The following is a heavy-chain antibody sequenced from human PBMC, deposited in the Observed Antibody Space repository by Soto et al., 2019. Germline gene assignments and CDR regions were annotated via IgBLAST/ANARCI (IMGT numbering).Heavy chain of an antibody. CDR1: GGSISSSNW. CDR2: IYHSGST. Sequence: QVQLQESGPGLVKPSGTLSLTCAVSGGSISSSNWWSWVRQPPGKGLEWIGEIYHSGSTNYNPSLKSPVTISVDKSKNPFSLKLSSVTAADTAVYYCARSYMVRGVANWFDPWGQGTLVTVSS. V-gene: IGHV4-4*02. J-gene: IGHJ5*02. D-gene: IGHD3-10*01. CDR3: ARSYMVRGVANWFDP.